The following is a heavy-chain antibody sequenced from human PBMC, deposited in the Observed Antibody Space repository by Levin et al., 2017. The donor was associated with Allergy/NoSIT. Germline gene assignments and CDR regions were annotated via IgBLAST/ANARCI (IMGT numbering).Heavy chain of an antibody. J-gene: IGHJ5*02. D-gene: IGHD5-12*01. Sequence: GESLKISCVGSGFTFSSYWMTWVRQAPGKGLEWVGNIKEDGNEESYADSVKGRFTFSRDNAKNSLYLQMNSLRAEDTAIYYCAGDVSFSGLDPWGQGTLVTVSS. V-gene: IGHV3-7*01. CDR2: IKEDGNEE. CDR1: GFTFSSYW. CDR3: AGDVSFSGLDP.